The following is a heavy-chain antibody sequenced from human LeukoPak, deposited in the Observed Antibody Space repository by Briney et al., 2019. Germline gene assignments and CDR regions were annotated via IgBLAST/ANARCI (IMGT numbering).Heavy chain of an antibody. D-gene: IGHD6-19*01. CDR2: ISYDGSNK. CDR1: GFTFSSYA. V-gene: IGHV3-30*04. J-gene: IGHJ4*02. Sequence: PGGSLRLSCAASGFTFSSYAMHWVRQAPGKGLEWVAVISYDGSNKYYADSVKGRFTISRDNSKNTLYLQMNSLRAEDTAVYYCARYEGSGWFDYWGQGTLVTVYS. CDR3: ARYEGSGWFDY.